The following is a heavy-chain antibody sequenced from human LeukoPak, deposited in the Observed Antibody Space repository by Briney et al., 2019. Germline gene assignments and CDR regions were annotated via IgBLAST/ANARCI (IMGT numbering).Heavy chain of an antibody. D-gene: IGHD6-19*01. CDR3: ARNSSDWYGCMDV. CDR2: ISTYNGYA. J-gene: IGHJ6*04. Sequence: ASVKVSCKASGYTFTSYGISWVRQAPGQGLEWMGWISTYNGYANHAQKLQGRVTMTTETSTSTAYMELRSLRSADTAVYYCARNSSDWYGCMDVWGKGTTVTVSS. V-gene: IGHV1-18*01. CDR1: GYTFTSYG.